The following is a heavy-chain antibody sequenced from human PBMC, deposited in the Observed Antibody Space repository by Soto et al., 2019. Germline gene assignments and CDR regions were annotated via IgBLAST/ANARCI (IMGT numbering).Heavy chain of an antibody. CDR3: TRIILRAPDAFDM. D-gene: IGHD3-9*01. J-gene: IGHJ3*02. V-gene: IGHV4-31*02. Sequence: SETLSLTCSVSGASISGASYYWTWIRQHPGKGLEWIGYIYYSRSTYYNPSLKSRVTISEDTSKNQFSLTLTSMTAADTAVYCGTRIILRAPDAFDMWGQGTMVTVSS. CDR1: GASISGASYY. CDR2: IYYSRST.